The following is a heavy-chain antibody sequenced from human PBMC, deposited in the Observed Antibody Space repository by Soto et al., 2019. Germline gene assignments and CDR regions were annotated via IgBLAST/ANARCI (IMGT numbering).Heavy chain of an antibody. CDR3: ARARGARYFDY. J-gene: IGHJ4*02. V-gene: IGHV4-30-4*01. D-gene: IGHD2-15*01. CDR1: GGSISSGDYY. CDR2: IYYSGST. Sequence: QVQLQESGPGLVKPSQTLSLTCTVSGGSISSGDYYWSWIRQPPGKGLEWIGYIYYSGSTYYNPSLKSRVTISVRPAKNQFSLKLSSVTVADPAVYYCARARGARYFDYWGQGTLVTVSS.